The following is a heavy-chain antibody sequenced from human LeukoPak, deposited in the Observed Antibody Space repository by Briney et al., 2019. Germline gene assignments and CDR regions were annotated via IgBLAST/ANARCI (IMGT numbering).Heavy chain of an antibody. Sequence: ASVKGSCKASGYTFTGYYMHWVRQAPGQGLEWMGWIDPNSGGTNYTQKFQGRVTMTRDTSISTAYMELSRLRSDDRAVYYCARDVGSGWFILNYWGQGTQVTVSS. V-gene: IGHV1-2*02. J-gene: IGHJ4*02. D-gene: IGHD6-19*01. CDR2: IDPNSGGT. CDR3: ARDVGSGWFILNY. CDR1: GYTFTGYY.